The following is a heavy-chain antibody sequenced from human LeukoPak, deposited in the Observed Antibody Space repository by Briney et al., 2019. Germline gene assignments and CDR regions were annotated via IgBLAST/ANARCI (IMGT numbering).Heavy chain of an antibody. V-gene: IGHV1-2*04. D-gene: IGHD3-10*01. Sequence: GASVKVSCKASGYTNTDYYMHWVRQAPGQGLEWMGRINPDSGGTNYAQKFQGWVTLTRDTSISTAYMELTSLKSDDTAVYYCARDQYYNSGSPALRYWGQGTLVTVSS. CDR1: GYTNTDYY. J-gene: IGHJ4*02. CDR2: INPDSGGT. CDR3: ARDQYYNSGSPALRY.